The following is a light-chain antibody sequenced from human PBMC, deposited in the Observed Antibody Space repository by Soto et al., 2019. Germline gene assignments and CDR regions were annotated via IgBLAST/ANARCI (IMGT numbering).Light chain of an antibody. Sequence: DIHMTQSPSTLSASVGDSVTITCRASERISGWLAWYQQKPGKAPKLLIYDASSLQSGVPTRFSGGGSGTEFTLTISSLQPDVFATYYCQQYNSYSTFGPGTIVEI. CDR1: ERISGW. J-gene: IGKJ3*01. CDR3: QQYNSYST. V-gene: IGKV1-5*01. CDR2: DAS.